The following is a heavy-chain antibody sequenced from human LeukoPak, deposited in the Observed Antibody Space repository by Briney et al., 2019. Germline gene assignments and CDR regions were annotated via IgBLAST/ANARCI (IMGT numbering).Heavy chain of an antibody. V-gene: IGHV3-43D*04. D-gene: IGHD2-15*01. J-gene: IGHJ6*03. CDR1: GFTFDDYA. CDR2: ISWDGGST. CDR3: AKVRGYCSGGSCYSGFGYMDV. Sequence: GGSLRLSCAASGFTFDDYAMHWVRQAPGKGLEWVSLISWDGGSTYYTDSVKGRFTISRDNSKNSLYLQMNSLRAEDPALYYCAKVRGYCSGGSCYSGFGYMDVWGKGTTVTVSS.